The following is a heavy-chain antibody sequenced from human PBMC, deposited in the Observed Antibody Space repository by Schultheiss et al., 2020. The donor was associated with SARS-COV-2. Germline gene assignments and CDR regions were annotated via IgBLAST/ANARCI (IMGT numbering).Heavy chain of an antibody. V-gene: IGHV5-51*01. CDR2: IYPGDSDT. D-gene: IGHD3-9*01. Sequence: GGSLRLSCKASGYSFTSYWIGWVRQMPGKGLEWMGIIYPGDSDTRYSPSFQGQVTISADKSISTAYLQWSSLKASDTAMYYCARRSDILTGYYSLDYWGQGTLVTVSS. J-gene: IGHJ4*02. CDR1: GYSFTSYW. CDR3: ARRSDILTGYYSLDY.